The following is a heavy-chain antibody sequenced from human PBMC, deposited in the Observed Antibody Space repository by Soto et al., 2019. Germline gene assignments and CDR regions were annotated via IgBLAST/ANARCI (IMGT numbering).Heavy chain of an antibody. J-gene: IGHJ4*02. V-gene: IGHV1-18*01. CDR3: ASRSGQLPYYFDY. CDR1: GYTFTNYG. D-gene: IGHD6-6*01. CDR2: ISAYKGNT. Sequence: ASVKVSCKASGYTFTNYGISWVRQAPGQGLEWMGWISAYKGNTNYAQKFQGRVTMTTDTSTSTAYMELRSLRTDDTAVYYCASRSGQLPYYFDYWGQGTLVTVSS.